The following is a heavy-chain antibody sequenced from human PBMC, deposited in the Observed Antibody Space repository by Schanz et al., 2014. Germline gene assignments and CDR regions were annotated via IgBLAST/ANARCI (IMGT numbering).Heavy chain of an antibody. CDR3: AKVAPAATYLDS. Sequence: VQLVESGGGLVKPGGSLRLSCTASRIIFGTYSMNWIRQTPKGLEWVSSINSRSNFIYYADSVKGRFTISRDNAKNSLFLQMNSLSAEDTAVYYGAKVAPAATYLDSWGLGTLVTVSS. CDR1: RIIFGTYS. V-gene: IGHV3-21*04. J-gene: IGHJ4*02. D-gene: IGHD2-2*01. CDR2: INSRSNFI.